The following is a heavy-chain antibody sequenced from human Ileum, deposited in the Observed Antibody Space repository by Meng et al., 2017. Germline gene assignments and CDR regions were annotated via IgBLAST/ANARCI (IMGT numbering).Heavy chain of an antibody. CDR2: IDHSGGT. J-gene: IGHJ5*02. V-gene: IGHV4-34*01. CDR3: ARRVGATPYAYNWLDP. CDR1: GGSFSGYY. Sequence: QVQLQQWGAGLLKPSETLSLPCGVYGGSFSGYYWSWIRQPPGKGLEWIGEIDHSGGTNYNPSLKNRVTISVDTSNNRFSLKLSSVKAADTALYFCARRVGATPYAYNWLDPWGQGTLVTVSS. D-gene: IGHD1-26*01.